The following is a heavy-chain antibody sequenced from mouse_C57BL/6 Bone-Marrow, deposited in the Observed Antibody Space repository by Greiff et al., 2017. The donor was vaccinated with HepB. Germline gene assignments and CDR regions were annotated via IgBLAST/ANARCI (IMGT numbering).Heavy chain of an antibody. J-gene: IGHJ1*03. CDR3: ANYYGSSYRYFDV. Sequence: QVQLQQSGAELVKPGASVKLSCKASGYTFTSYWMHWVKQRPGQGLEWIGMIHPNSGSTNYNEKFKSKATLTVDKSSSTAYMQFSSLTSEDSAVYYCANYYGSSYRYFDVWGTGTTVTVSS. CDR2: IHPNSGST. CDR1: GYTFTSYW. D-gene: IGHD1-1*01. V-gene: IGHV1-64*01.